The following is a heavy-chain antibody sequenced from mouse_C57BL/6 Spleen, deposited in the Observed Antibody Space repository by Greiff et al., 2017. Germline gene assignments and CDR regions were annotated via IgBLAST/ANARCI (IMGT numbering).Heavy chain of an antibody. CDR1: GYTFTSSW. J-gene: IGHJ3*01. CDR2: IHPNSGST. CDR3: ASPHGYSAWFAY. Sequence: QVQLQQSGAELVKPGASVQLSCKASGYTFTSSWMHWVKQRPGQGLEWIGMIHPNSGSTNYNEKFKSKATLTVDKSSSTAYMQLSVLTSEDSAVYYCASPHGYSAWFAYWGQWTLTTVS. V-gene: IGHV1-64*01. D-gene: IGHD2-3*01.